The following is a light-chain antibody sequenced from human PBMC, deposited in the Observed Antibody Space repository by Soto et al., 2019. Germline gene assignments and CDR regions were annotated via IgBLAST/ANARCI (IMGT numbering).Light chain of an antibody. V-gene: IGKV3-15*01. CDR1: QSISNN. CDR3: QQYNNWWT. J-gene: IGKJ1*01. CDR2: GAS. Sequence: EIVMTQSPATLSVSPGERATLSCRASQSISNNLAWYHQRPGQAPRLLIYGASTRATGIPARFSGSGSGTEVTLTISSLQSEDFAVYYWQQYNNWWTFGQGTRVEIK.